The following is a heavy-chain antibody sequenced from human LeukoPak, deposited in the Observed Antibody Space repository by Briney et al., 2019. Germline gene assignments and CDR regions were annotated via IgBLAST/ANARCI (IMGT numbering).Heavy chain of an antibody. J-gene: IGHJ4*02. V-gene: IGHV1-18*01. D-gene: IGHD1-26*01. CDR2: ISAYNGNT. Sequence: ASVKVSCKASGYTFTSYGISWVRQAPGQGLEWMGWISAYNGNTNYAQKLQGRVTMTTDTSTSTAYMELRSLRSDDTAVYYCARERRGSYYGLVDYWGQGTLVTVSS. CDR1: GYTFTSYG. CDR3: ARERRGSYYGLVDY.